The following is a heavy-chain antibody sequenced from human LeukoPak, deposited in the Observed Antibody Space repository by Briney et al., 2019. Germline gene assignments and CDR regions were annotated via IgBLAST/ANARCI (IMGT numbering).Heavy chain of an antibody. J-gene: IGHJ4*02. CDR1: GGSISSGGYY. CDR2: IYHSGST. D-gene: IGHD6-19*01. Sequence: SETLSLTCTVSGGSISSGGYYWSWIRQPRGKGLEWIGYIYHSGSTYYNPSLKSRVTISVDRSKNQFSLKLSSVTAADTAVYYCAILFSSSGWYALDYWGQGTLVTVSS. CDR3: AILFSSSGWYALDY. V-gene: IGHV4-30-2*01.